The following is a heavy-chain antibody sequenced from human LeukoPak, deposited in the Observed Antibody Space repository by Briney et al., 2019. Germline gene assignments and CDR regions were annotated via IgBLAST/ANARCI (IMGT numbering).Heavy chain of an antibody. V-gene: IGHV3-23*01. CDR3: AKSRSSLRGMVRGVIIKDDAFDI. J-gene: IGHJ3*02. CDR1: GFTFSSYA. CDR2: ISGSGGST. Sequence: PGGSLRLSCAASGFTFSSYAMSWVRQAPGKGLEWVSAISGSGGSTYYADSVKGRFTISRDNSKNTLYLQMNSLRAEDTAVYYCAKSRSSLRGMVRGVIIKDDAFDIWGQGTMVTVSS. D-gene: IGHD3-10*01.